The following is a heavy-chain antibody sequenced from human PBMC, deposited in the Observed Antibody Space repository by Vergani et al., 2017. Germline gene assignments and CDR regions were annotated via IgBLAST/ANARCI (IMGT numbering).Heavy chain of an antibody. CDR1: GFTFSSYG. J-gene: IGHJ4*02. V-gene: IGHV3-30*18. CDR2: ISCDGSNK. Sequence: QVQLVESGGGVVQPGRSLRLSCAASGFTFSSYGMHWVRQAPGKGLEWVAVISCDGSNKYYADSVKGRFTISRDNSKNTLYLQMNSLRAEDTAVYYCAKDYVAYGGNSGEGGNFDYWGQGTLVTVSS. CDR3: AKDYVAYGGNSGEGGNFDY. D-gene: IGHD4-23*01.